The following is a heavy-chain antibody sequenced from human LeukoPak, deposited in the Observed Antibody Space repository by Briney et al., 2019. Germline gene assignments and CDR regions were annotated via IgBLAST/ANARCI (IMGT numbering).Heavy chain of an antibody. CDR2: IYTSGST. J-gene: IGHJ4*02. CDR1: GGSISSYY. CDR3: ARDVPGGSWELHYYFDY. Sequence: PSETLSLTCIVSGGSISSYYWSWIRQPAGKGLEWIGRIYTSGSTNYNPSLKSRVTMSVDTSKNQFSLKLSSVTAADTAVYYCARDVPGGSWELHYYFDYWGQGTLVTVSS. V-gene: IGHV4-4*07. D-gene: IGHD1-26*01.